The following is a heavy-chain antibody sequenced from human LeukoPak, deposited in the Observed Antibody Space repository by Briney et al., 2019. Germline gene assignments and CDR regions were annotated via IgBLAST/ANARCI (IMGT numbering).Heavy chain of an antibody. CDR2: INPNSGGT. J-gene: IGHJ6*02. CDR1: GYTFTGYY. D-gene: IGHD6-19*01. V-gene: IGHV1-2*02. CDR3: ARAAYSSGWYLSDYYGMDV. Sequence: VASVKVSCKASGYTFTGYYMPWVRQAPGQGLEWMGWINPNSGGTNYAQKFQGRVTMTRDTSISTAYMELSRLRSDDTAVYYCARAAYSSGWYLSDYYGMDVWGQGTTVTVSS.